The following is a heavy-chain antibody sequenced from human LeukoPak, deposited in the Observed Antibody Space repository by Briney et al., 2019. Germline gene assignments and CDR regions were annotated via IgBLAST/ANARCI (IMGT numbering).Heavy chain of an antibody. V-gene: IGHV4-34*01. Sequence: SETLSLTCGVYGGSFNDSYWSWIRQPPGKGLEWIGEINHSGSTKFNPSLKSRVTILLDTSTKHFSLKLNAVTAADTAVYYCARLSITMVRGVIINYYNYYYMDVWGKGTTVTISS. CDR3: ARLSITMVRGVIINYYNYYYMDV. D-gene: IGHD3-10*01. CDR1: GGSFNDSY. CDR2: INHSGST. J-gene: IGHJ6*03.